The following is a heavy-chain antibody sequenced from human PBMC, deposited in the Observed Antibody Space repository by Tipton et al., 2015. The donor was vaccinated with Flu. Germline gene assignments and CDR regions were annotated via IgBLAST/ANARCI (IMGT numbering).Heavy chain of an antibody. V-gene: IGHV4-4*07. CDR3: ARGPTVVTPVYAFDI. Sequence: TLSLTCTVSGGSLSSFYWSWIRQPAGKGLEWIGRIYTSGSTKYNPSLKSRVSISLDTSKKQFSLKLTSVTAADAAVYYCARGPTVVTPVYAFDIWGQGTMVTVSS. J-gene: IGHJ3*02. CDR1: GGSLSSFY. CDR2: IYTSGST. D-gene: IGHD4-23*01.